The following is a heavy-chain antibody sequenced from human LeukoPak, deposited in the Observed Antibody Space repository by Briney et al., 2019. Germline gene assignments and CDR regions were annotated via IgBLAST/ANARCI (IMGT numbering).Heavy chain of an antibody. CDR1: GGSVNSGSYY. CDR2: IYYSGST. D-gene: IGHD1-26*01. Sequence: PSETLSLTCTVSGGSVNSGSYYWNWIRQPPGKGLEWIGYIYYSGSTNYNPSLKSRVTISVDTSKNQFSLKLSSVTAADTAVYYCARAAYSESYHSDYWGQGTLVTVPS. V-gene: IGHV4-61*01. J-gene: IGHJ4*02. CDR3: ARAAYSESYHSDY.